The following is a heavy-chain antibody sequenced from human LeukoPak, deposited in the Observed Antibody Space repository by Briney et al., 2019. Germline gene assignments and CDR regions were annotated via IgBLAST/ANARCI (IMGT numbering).Heavy chain of an antibody. CDR1: GFTFSSYG. J-gene: IGHJ4*02. V-gene: IGHV3-30*03. CDR3: ARGDYYDSRGWLDY. CDR2: ISHDGSNK. Sequence: GGSLRLSCAASGFTFSSYGMHWVRQAPGKGLEWVAVISHDGSNKDYADSVKGRFTISRDNSKNTLYLQMNSLRAEDTAVYYCARGDYYDSRGWLDYWGQGTLVTVSS. D-gene: IGHD3-22*01.